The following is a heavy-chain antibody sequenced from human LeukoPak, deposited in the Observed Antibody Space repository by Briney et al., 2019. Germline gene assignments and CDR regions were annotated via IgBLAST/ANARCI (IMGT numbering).Heavy chain of an antibody. CDR1: GGSISSYY. D-gene: IGHD6-13*01. Sequence: SETLSLTCTVSGGSISSYYWSWIRQPPGKGLEWIGYIYYSGSTNYNPSLKSRVTISVDTSKNQFSLKLSSVTAEDTAVYYCARGHSSSWADYWGQGTLVTVSS. CDR2: IYYSGST. V-gene: IGHV4-59*01. CDR3: ARGHSSSWADY. J-gene: IGHJ4*02.